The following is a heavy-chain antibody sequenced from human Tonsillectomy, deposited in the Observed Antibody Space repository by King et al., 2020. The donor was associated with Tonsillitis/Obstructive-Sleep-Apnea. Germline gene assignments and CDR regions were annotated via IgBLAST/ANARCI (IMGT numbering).Heavy chain of an antibody. J-gene: IGHJ4*02. V-gene: IGHV4-59*01. CDR3: ARGYDFWMGDSFAY. D-gene: IGHD3-3*01. Sequence: QLQESGPGLVKPSETLSLTCTVSGDSTRNNYWSWIRQPPGKGLEWIGYIHYSGTTNYSPSLKSRVTISVDTSKNQFSLKLSSVNAADTAVYYCARGYDFWMGDSFAYWGQGTLATVSS. CDR2: IHYSGTT. CDR1: GDSTRNNY.